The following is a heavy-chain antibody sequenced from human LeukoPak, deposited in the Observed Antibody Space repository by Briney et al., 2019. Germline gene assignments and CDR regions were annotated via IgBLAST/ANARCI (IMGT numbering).Heavy chain of an antibody. J-gene: IGHJ3*02. D-gene: IGHD2-2*01. Sequence: PSETLSLTCTVSGYSISSGYYWGWIRQPPGKGLEWIGNIYHSGSIYFSPSLKSRVTMSVETSKNQFSLKLSSVTAADTAVYYCARGGYQLPGGAFEIWGQGTMVTVSA. CDR2: IYHSGSI. CDR3: ARGGYQLPGGAFEI. V-gene: IGHV4-38-2*02. CDR1: GYSISSGYY.